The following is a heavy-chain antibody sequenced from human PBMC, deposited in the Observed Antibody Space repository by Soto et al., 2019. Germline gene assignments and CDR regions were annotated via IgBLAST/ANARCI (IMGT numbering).Heavy chain of an antibody. D-gene: IGHD4-4*01. CDR2: ISYDGSNK. Sequence: QSGGSLRLSCAASGFTFSSYAMHWVRQAPGKGLEWVAVISYDGSNKYYADSVKGRFTISRDNSKNTLYLQMNSLRAEDTAVYYCARDVYSNAPANWFDPWGQGTLVTVSS. CDR1: GFTFSSYA. J-gene: IGHJ5*02. CDR3: ARDVYSNAPANWFDP. V-gene: IGHV3-30-3*01.